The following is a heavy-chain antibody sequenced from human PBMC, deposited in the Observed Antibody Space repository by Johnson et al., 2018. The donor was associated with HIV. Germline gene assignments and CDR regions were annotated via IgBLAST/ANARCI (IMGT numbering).Heavy chain of an antibody. J-gene: IGHJ3*02. CDR2: ISWYSGSL. CDR3: AKDIRADWTDAFDI. Sequence: VQLVESGGGLVQPGRSLRLSCAASGFTFDDYAMHWVRQAPGKGLEWVSGISWYSGSLGYADSVKGRFTISRDNAKNSLYLQMNSLRAEDTALYYCAKDIRADWTDAFDIWGQGTVVTVSS. CDR1: GFTFDDYA. D-gene: IGHD3/OR15-3a*01. V-gene: IGHV3-9*01.